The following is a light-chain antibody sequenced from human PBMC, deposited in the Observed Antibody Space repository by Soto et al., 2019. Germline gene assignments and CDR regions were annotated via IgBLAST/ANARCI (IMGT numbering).Light chain of an antibody. CDR1: HNINYW. V-gene: IGKV1-5*01. CDR3: QQYAFDSQT. Sequence: DIQMTQSPATVSASVGDRVTITCRASHNINYWLAWYQQRPGSAPKLLIYDVSTLQSGVTSRFSGSHSGTEFTLSGSTPQPDNFATHDGQQYAFDSQTCGQGTKVEVK. J-gene: IGKJ1*01. CDR2: DVS.